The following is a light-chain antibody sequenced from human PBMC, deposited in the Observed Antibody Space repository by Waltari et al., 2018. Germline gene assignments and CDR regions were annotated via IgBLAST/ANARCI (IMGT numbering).Light chain of an antibody. CDR3: QQRGEWLT. J-gene: IGKJ4*01. V-gene: IGKV3-11*01. CDR1: QSVGSY. CDR2: DVS. Sequence: EIVLTQSPATLALSPGDRATLSCRASQSVGSYLAWYHRKPGQAHRLLFYDVSNRAAGIPARFSGSGSGTDFTLTISSLEPEDFAVYYCQQRGEWLTFGGGTKVEIK.